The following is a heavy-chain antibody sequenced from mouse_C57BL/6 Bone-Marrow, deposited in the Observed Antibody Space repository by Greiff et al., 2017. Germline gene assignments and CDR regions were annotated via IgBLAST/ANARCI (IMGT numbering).Heavy chain of an antibody. Sequence: HVQLQPPWAELVRPGSSVKLSCKASGYTFTSYWMHWVKQRPIQGLEWIGNIDPSDSETHYNQKFKDKATLTVDKSSSTAYMQLSSLTSEDSAVYYCARWDYGSSYAMDYWGQGTSVTVSS. CDR1: GYTFTSYW. CDR3: ARWDYGSSYAMDY. V-gene: IGHV1-52*01. CDR2: IDPSDSET. D-gene: IGHD1-1*01. J-gene: IGHJ4*01.